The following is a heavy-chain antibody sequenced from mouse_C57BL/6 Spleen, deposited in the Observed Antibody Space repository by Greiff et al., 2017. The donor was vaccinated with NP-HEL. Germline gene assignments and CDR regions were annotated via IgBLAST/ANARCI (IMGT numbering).Heavy chain of an antibody. J-gene: IGHJ4*01. D-gene: IGHD4-1*01. CDR2: INPNNGGT. V-gene: IGHV1-26*01. CDR1: GYTFTDYY. Sequence: EVQLQQSGPELVKPGASVKISCKASGYTFTDYYMNWVKQSHGKSLEWIGDINPNNGGTSYNQKFKGKATLTVDKSSSTAYMELRSLTSEDSAVYYCARNWVDAMDYWGQGTSVTVSS. CDR3: ARNWVDAMDY.